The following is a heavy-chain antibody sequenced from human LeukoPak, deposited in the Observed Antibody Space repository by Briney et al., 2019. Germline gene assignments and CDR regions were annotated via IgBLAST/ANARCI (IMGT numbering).Heavy chain of an antibody. V-gene: IGHV1-3*01. Sequence: EASVKVSCKASGYTFTGYYMHWVRQAPGQRLEWMGWINAGIGNTKYSQKFQGRVTITRDTSASTAYMELSSLRSEDTAVYYCAKVRSGGGLDYWGQGTLVTVSS. CDR3: AKVRSGGGLDY. CDR2: INAGIGNT. J-gene: IGHJ4*02. D-gene: IGHD3-3*01. CDR1: GYTFTGYY.